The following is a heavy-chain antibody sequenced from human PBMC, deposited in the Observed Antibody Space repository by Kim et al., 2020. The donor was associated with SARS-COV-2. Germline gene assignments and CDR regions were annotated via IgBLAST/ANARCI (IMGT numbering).Heavy chain of an antibody. V-gene: IGHV4-34*01. Sequence: SETLSLTCAVYGGSFSGYYWSWIRQPPGKGLEWIGEINHSGSTNYNPSLKSRVTISVDTSKNQFSLKLSSVTAADTAVYYCASLFNPNWFDPWGQGTLVTVSS. CDR2: INHSGST. CDR3: ASLFNPNWFDP. J-gene: IGHJ5*02. D-gene: IGHD3-10*01. CDR1: GGSFSGYY.